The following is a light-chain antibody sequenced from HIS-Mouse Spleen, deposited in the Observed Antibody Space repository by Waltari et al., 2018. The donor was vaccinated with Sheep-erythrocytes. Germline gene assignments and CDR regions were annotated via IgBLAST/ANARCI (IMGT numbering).Light chain of an antibody. Sequence: QSALTQPRSVSGSPGQSVTISCTGTSSDVGGYNYFSWYQQHPGKAPKLMIYDVSKRPSGVPDRFSGSKSGNTASLTISGRQAEDEADYYCCSDAGSYNHVFATGTKVTVL. J-gene: IGLJ1*01. CDR1: SSDVGGYNY. CDR2: DVS. CDR3: CSDAGSYNHV. V-gene: IGLV2-11*01.